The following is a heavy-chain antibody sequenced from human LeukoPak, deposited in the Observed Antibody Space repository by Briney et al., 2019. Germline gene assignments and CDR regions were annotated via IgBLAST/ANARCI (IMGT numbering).Heavy chain of an antibody. CDR3: AKDMGHSGYTIDY. J-gene: IGHJ4*02. CDR2: ISGSGGST. D-gene: IGHD5-12*01. V-gene: IGHV3-23*01. Sequence: GGSLRLSCAASGFTFSTYGMSWVRQAPGKGLEWVSTISGSGGSTYYADSVKGRFTISRDNSKNTLYLQMNSLRVEDTAVYYCAKDMGHSGYTIDYWGQGTLVTVSS. CDR1: GFTFSTYG.